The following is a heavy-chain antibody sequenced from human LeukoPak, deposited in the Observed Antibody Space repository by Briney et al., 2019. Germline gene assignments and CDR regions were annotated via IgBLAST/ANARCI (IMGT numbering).Heavy chain of an antibody. CDR1: GYTFTGYY. J-gene: IGHJ4*02. CDR3: AREEGVRSGSYTDY. D-gene: IGHD1-26*01. V-gene: IGHV1-2*02. Sequence: ASVKVSCKASGYTFTGYYMHWVRQAPGQGLEWMGWINPNSGGTNYAQKFQGRVTMTRDTSISTAYMELSRLRSDDTAVYYCAREEGVRSGSYTDYWDQGTLVTVSS. CDR2: INPNSGGT.